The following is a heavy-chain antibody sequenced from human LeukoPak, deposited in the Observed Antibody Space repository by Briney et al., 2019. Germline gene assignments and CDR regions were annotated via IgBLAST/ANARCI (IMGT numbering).Heavy chain of an antibody. V-gene: IGHV4-59*01. J-gene: IGHJ4*02. D-gene: IGHD5-12*01. CDR3: ARAIVATIIDY. CDR1: GGSLSSYY. CDR2: IYYSGST. Sequence: SETLSLTCSVSGGSLSSYYWSWIRQPPGRGLEWIGYIYYSGSTNYNPSLKGRVTISIDTSKNQFSLKLISVTAADTAVYYCARAIVATIIDYWGQGTLVTVSS.